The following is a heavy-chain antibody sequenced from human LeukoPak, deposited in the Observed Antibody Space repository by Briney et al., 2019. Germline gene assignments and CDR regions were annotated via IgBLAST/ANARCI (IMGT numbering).Heavy chain of an antibody. CDR3: VRDVWGDRDGYFDN. D-gene: IGHD3-16*01. Sequence: PGGSLRLSCAASGFTFSSYWMHWVRQGPGKGLVWVSRISTDGSSTDYADSVKGRFTVSRDNAKNTLSLQMNSLGPEDTAVYYCVRDVWGDRDGYFDNWGRGTLVTVSS. J-gene: IGHJ4*02. CDR2: ISTDGSST. V-gene: IGHV3-74*01. CDR1: GFTFSSYW.